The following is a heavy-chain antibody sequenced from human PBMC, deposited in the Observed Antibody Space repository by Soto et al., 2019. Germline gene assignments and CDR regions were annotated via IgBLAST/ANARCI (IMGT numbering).Heavy chain of an antibody. Sequence: QVQLVQSGAEVKQPGSSVKVSCKASGGTFSSYAISWVRQAPGQGLEWMGGIIPIFGTANYAQKFQGRVTITADESTSTAYMELSSLRSEDTAVYYCAILPDGSGSSPPGFDYWGQGTLVTVSS. J-gene: IGHJ4*02. V-gene: IGHV1-69*01. CDR1: GGTFSSYA. CDR3: AILPDGSGSSPPGFDY. D-gene: IGHD3-10*01. CDR2: IIPIFGTA.